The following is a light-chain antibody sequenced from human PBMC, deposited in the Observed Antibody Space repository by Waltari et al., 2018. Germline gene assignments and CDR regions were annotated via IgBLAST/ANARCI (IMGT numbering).Light chain of an antibody. V-gene: IGKV1-33*01. CDR2: AAS. CDR1: QGVTKY. Sequence: DIQMTQSPSSLSASVGDRVTITCQASQGVTKYVNWYPQKPGEAPNLLIYAASNLEKGVPSRFSGSGFGTDFSFNISSLQPEDGGTYFWQKDDKLPVTFGGGTKVEIK. CDR3: QKDDKLPVT. J-gene: IGKJ4*01.